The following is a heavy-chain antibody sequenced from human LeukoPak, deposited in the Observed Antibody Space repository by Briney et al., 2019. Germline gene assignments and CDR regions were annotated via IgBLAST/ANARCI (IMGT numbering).Heavy chain of an antibody. CDR2: IYYSGST. J-gene: IGHJ4*02. CDR3: ARHKGYFDY. V-gene: IGHV4-39*01. Sequence: SETLSLTCTVSGGSISSSSYYWGWIRQPPGKGLEWIGSIYYSGSTYYNPSLESRVTISVDTSKNQFSLKLGSVTAADTAVYYCARHKGYFDYWGQGTLVTVSS. CDR1: GGSISSSSYY.